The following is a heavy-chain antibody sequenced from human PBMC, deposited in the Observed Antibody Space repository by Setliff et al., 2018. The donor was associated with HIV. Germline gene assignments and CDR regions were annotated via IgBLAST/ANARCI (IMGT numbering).Heavy chain of an antibody. CDR2: INHGGDT. CDR3: GRGRSSWYNTDPYYFDL. D-gene: IGHD1-1*01. CDR1: GQSISGYY. J-gene: IGHJ4*02. V-gene: IGHV4-34*01. Sequence: PSETLSLTCAVYGQSISGYYWSWIRQTPGKGLEWIGEINHGGDTNYNPSLKSRVTISVGSSYNHFSLKLSSVTAADTAVYFCGRGRSSWYNTDPYYFDLWGQGALVTVSS.